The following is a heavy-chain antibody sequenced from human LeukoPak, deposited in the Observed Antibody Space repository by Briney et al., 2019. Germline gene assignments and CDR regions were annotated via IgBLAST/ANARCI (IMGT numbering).Heavy chain of an antibody. V-gene: IGHV4-30-2*01. CDR3: ARDRGWLDY. Sequence: PSETLSLTCTVSGGSISSGGYYWSWIRQPPGKGLEWIGYIYHSGSTYYNPSLKSRVTISVDRSKNQFSLKLSSVTAADTAVYYCARDRGWLDYWGQGTLVTVSS. CDR1: GGSISSGGYY. D-gene: IGHD6-19*01. J-gene: IGHJ4*02. CDR2: IYHSGST.